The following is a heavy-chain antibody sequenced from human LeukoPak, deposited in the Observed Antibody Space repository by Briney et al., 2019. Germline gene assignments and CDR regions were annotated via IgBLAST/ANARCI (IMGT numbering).Heavy chain of an antibody. CDR3: ARDHRITMVRGVITY. V-gene: IGHV3-33*01. CDR2: IWYDGSNK. CDR1: GFTFSSYG. J-gene: IGHJ4*02. D-gene: IGHD3-10*01. Sequence: GGFLRLSCAASGFTFSSYGMHWVRQAPGKGLEWVAVIWYDGSNKYYADSVKGRFTISRDNSKNTLYLQMNSLRAEDTAVYYCARDHRITMVRGVITYWGQGTLVTVSS.